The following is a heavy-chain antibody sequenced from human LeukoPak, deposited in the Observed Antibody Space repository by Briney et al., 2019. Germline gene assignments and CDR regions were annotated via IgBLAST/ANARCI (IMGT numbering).Heavy chain of an antibody. D-gene: IGHD2-21*02. V-gene: IGHV1-2*02. J-gene: IGHJ4*02. Sequence: ASVKVPCKASGYTFTGYYMHWVRQAPGQGLEWMGWINPNSGGTNYAQKFQGRVTMTRDTSISTAYMELSRLRSEDTAVYYCARVVYCGGDCYSDYWGQGTLVTVSS. CDR1: GYTFTGYY. CDR3: ARVVYCGGDCYSDY. CDR2: INPNSGGT.